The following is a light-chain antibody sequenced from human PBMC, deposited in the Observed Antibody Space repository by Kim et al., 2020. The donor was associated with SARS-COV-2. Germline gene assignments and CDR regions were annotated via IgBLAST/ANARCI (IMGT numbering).Light chain of an antibody. V-gene: IGLV2-14*03. CDR2: DVT. CDR3: TSYTSSSTYV. Sequence: QSALTQPASVSGSPGQSITISCTGTSSDIGGYNYVSWYQQHPGKAPKLMIYDVTKRPSGISNRFSGSKSVNTASLTISGLQAEDEADYYCTSYTSSSTYVFGPGTKVTVL. CDR1: SSDIGGYNY. J-gene: IGLJ1*01.